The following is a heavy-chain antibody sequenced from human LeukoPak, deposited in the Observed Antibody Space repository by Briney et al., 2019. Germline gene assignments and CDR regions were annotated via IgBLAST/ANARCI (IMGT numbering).Heavy chain of an antibody. V-gene: IGHV3-7*01. CDR2: MDLDGSEK. J-gene: IGHJ4*02. CDR3: AREDHSKYEY. Sequence: PGGSLRLSCAASGFTFSSYWMSWVRQAPGKGLEWVANMDLDGSEKYCVDSVKGRFIISRDNAKNSLYLQMNSLRAEDTAVYYCAREDHSKYEYWGQGTLVTVSS. CDR1: GFTFSSYW. D-gene: IGHD4-11*01.